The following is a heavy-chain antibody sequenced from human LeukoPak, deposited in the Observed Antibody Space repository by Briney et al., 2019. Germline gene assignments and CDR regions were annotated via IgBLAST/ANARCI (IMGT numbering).Heavy chain of an antibody. CDR3: ARKTGYYPWFDP. J-gene: IGHJ5*02. CDR2: ISRSDSYS. V-gene: IGHV3-11*03. D-gene: IGHD3-16*01. Sequence: RGSLRLSCVASGFTFSAYNMNWVRQAPGAGLEWLSYISRSDSYSKYAESVKGRFTISRDNSKNTLYLQMNSLRAEDTAVYYCARKTGYYPWFDPWGQGTLVTVSS. CDR1: GFTFSAYN.